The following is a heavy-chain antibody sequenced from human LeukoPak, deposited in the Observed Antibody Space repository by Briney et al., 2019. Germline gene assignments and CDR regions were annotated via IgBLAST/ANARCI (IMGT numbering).Heavy chain of an antibody. CDR2: IYYSGST. D-gene: IGHD3-10*02. J-gene: IGHJ4*02. CDR3: ARLFSSTLYFDY. Sequence: PSETLSLTCTVSGGSISSSSYHWGWIRQPPGKGLEWIGSIYYSGSTYYNPSLKSRVTISVDTSKNQSSLKLSSVTAADTAVYYCARLFSSTLYFDYWGQGTLVTVSS. CDR1: GGSISSSSYH. V-gene: IGHV4-39*01.